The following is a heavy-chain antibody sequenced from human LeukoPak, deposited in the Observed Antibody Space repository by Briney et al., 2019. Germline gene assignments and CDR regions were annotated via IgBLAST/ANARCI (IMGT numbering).Heavy chain of an antibody. CDR3: AKSARFCTNDVCYTNYYYGMDV. V-gene: IGHV3-30*18. Sequence: GRSLRLSCAASGFTFSSYDMHWVRQAPGKGLEWVAVISCDGSNKYYADSVKGRFTISRDNSKNTLYLQMHSLRAEDTAVYYCAKSARFCTNDVCYTNYYYGMDVWGQGATVTVSS. CDR2: ISCDGSNK. CDR1: GFTFSSYD. D-gene: IGHD2-8*01. J-gene: IGHJ6*02.